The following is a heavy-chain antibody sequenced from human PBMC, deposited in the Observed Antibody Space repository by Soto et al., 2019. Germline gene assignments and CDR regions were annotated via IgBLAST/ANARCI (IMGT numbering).Heavy chain of an antibody. Sequence: SETLSLTCSISGGSISVYYWSWIRQSPGQGLEWIGYIYDSGSPYYNPSLKTRVTISADTSKNQISLKLTSATAADTAVYFCARGVGSSPPRYWGRGTLVTVSS. CDR2: IYDSGSP. J-gene: IGHJ4*02. CDR3: ARGVGSSPPRY. V-gene: IGHV4-59*01. D-gene: IGHD3-9*01. CDR1: GGSISVYY.